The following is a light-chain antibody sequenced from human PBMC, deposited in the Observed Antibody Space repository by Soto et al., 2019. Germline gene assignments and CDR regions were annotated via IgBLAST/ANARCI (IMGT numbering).Light chain of an antibody. CDR1: SSNIGSNY. CDR2: RNN. Sequence: QSVLTQPPSASGTPGQRVTISCSGSSSNIGSNYVYWYQQLPGTAPKIIIYRNNQRPSGVPDRISGSKSGTSASLAISGLRSEDEADYYCSAWDDSLSAYVFGTGTKLTVL. V-gene: IGLV1-47*01. J-gene: IGLJ1*01. CDR3: SAWDDSLSAYV.